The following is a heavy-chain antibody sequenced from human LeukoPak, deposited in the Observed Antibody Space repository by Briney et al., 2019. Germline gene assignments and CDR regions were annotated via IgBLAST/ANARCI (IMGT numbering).Heavy chain of an antibody. J-gene: IGHJ5*02. CDR3: AGQPWGYHSWFDP. V-gene: IGHV4-39*01. CDR1: GGSIINTNYY. Sequence: SETLFLTCTVPGGSIINTNYYWAWIRQPPGGGLEWMGGIYYPGSTYCKPSLKSRLTISIDTSNNQFFLKLTSVTAEDTAVYYCAGQPWGYHSWFDPWGQGSLVTVSS. D-gene: IGHD5-12*01. CDR2: IYYPGST.